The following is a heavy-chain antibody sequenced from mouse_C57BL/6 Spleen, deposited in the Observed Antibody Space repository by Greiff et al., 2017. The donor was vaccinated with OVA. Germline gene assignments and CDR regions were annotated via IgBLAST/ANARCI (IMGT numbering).Heavy chain of an antibody. CDR1: GFNIKDDY. J-gene: IGHJ3*01. Sequence: EVQLQQSGAELVRPGASVKLSCTASGFNIKDDYMHWVKQRSEQGLEWIGWIDPENGDTEYASKFQGKATITADTSSNTAYLQLSSLTSEDTAVYYCTLYYSNYSWFAYWGQGTLVTVSA. D-gene: IGHD2-5*01. CDR2: IDPENGDT. V-gene: IGHV14-4*01. CDR3: TLYYSNYSWFAY.